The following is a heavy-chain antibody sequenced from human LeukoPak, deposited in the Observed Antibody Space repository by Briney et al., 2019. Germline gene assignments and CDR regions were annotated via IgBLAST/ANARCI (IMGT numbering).Heavy chain of an antibody. CDR3: AASIVAAGTLDY. CDR1: GYTPTELS. J-gene: IGHJ4*02. CDR2: FDPEDGDT. V-gene: IGHV1-24*01. D-gene: IGHD6-13*01. Sequence: GASVKVSCKVSGYTPTELSMHWVRQAPGKGLECMGGFDPEDGDTIYAQKFQGRVTMTEDTSTDTVYMELSSLRSDDTAVYYCAASIVAAGTLDYWGQGTVVTVSS.